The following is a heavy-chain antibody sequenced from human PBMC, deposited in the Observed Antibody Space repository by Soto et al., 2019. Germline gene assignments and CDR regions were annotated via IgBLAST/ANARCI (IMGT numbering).Heavy chain of an antibody. D-gene: IGHD3-22*01. Sequence: GGSLRLSCAASGFTFSSYAMHWVRQAPGKGLEWVAVISYDGSNKYYADSVKGRFTISRDNSKNTLYLQMNSLRAEDTAVYYCAREFLNYYDSSGYCLGYWGQGT. J-gene: IGHJ4*02. CDR3: AREFLNYYDSSGYCLGY. CDR2: ISYDGSNK. V-gene: IGHV3-30-3*01. CDR1: GFTFSSYA.